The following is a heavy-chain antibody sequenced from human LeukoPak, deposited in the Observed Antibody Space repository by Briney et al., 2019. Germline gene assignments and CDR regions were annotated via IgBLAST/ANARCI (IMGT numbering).Heavy chain of an antibody. CDR1: GFNFGDYA. Sequence: GRSLRLSCAATGFNFGDYARHSVRQAPAKGVELVSGISWNSGSIGYADSVKGRFTISRDNAKNSLYLQMNSLRAEDMALYYCAKATPGIAVAGSFDYWGQGTLVTVSS. CDR3: AKATPGIAVAGSFDY. D-gene: IGHD6-19*01. CDR2: ISWNSGSI. V-gene: IGHV3-9*03. J-gene: IGHJ4*02.